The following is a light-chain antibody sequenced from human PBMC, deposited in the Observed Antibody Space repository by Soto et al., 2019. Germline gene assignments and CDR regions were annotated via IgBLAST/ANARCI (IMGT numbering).Light chain of an antibody. V-gene: IGLV2-14*01. Sequence: QSALTQPASVSGSPGQSITISCTGTSSDVAGYNHVSWYQHHPGKAPKLMIYEVTKRPSGVSNRFSGSKSGNTASLTISGLQAEDEADYYCTSYTSSSTLDVFGTGTKITVL. J-gene: IGLJ1*01. CDR1: SSDVAGYNH. CDR3: TSYTSSSTLDV. CDR2: EVT.